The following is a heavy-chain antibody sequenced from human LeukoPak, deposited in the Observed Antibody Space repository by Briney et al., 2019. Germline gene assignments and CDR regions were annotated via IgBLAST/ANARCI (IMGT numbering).Heavy chain of an antibody. CDR1: GFTFSSYE. V-gene: IGHV3-48*03. CDR3: ARLMVRGGYYYYYGMDV. D-gene: IGHD3-10*01. J-gene: IGHJ6*02. CDR2: ISSSGSTI. Sequence: GGSLRLSCAASGFTFSSYEMNWVRQAPGKGLEWVSYISSSGSTIYYADSVKGRFTISRGNAKNSLYLQMNSLRAEDTAVYYCARLMVRGGYYYYYGMDVWGQGTTVTVSS.